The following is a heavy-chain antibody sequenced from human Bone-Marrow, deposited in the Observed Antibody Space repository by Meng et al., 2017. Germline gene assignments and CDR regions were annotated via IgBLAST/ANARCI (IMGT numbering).Heavy chain of an antibody. J-gene: IGHJ4*02. V-gene: IGHV4-34*01. Sequence: QLLESGPGLLKPSETLSLTGVVSGGSFSDSYWDWIRQPPGKGMELIGEINHSGSTNYNPSLESRATISVDTSQNNLSLKLSSVTAADSAVYYCARGPTTMAHDFDYWGQGTLVTVSS. CDR2: INHSGST. CDR1: GGSFSDSY. D-gene: IGHD4-11*01. CDR3: ARGPTTMAHDFDY.